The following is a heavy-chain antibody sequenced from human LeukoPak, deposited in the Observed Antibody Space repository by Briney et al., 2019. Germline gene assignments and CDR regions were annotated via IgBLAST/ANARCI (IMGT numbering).Heavy chain of an antibody. CDR3: VRRQTSTSSFDH. D-gene: IGHD6-6*01. CDR2: SNSDGSST. Sequence: GGSLRLSCAASGFTFSSYWMHWVGQAPGKGLVGVLRSNSDGSSTKYADSVKGRFTMYRDNAKNTQYLQMKGVRAEDTALYYCVRRQTSTSSFDHWGQGTLVTVSS. J-gene: IGHJ4*02. CDR1: GFTFSSYW. V-gene: IGHV3-74*03.